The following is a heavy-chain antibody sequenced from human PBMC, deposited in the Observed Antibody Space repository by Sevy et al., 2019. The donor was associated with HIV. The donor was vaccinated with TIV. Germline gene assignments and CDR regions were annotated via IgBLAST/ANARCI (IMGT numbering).Heavy chain of an antibody. CDR1: GFTLSDSG. V-gene: IGHV3-30*02. J-gene: IGHJ5*02. Sequence: GGSLRLSCAASGFTLSDSGVHWVRQAPGKGLEWVAFIQVDGREKFYTDSVKGRFTISRDSSKNTVYLQMNSLRGQDTAGYYCAKRPTAAWGQGTLVTVSS. CDR2: IQVDGREK. CDR3: AKRPTAA.